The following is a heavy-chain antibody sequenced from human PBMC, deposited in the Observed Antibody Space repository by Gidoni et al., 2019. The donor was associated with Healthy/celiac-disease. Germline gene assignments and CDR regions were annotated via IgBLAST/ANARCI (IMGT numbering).Heavy chain of an antibody. D-gene: IGHD2-8*02. V-gene: IGHV3-21*01. Sequence: EVQPVESGGGLVKPGGSLRPSGAAAGFTFSSYSMNVVRQAPGKGLEWVSSIRSSSSYIYYADSVYGRFTISRDNAKNSLYLQMNSLRSEDTAVYYCARVVVYYFDYWGQGTLVTVSS. CDR3: ARVVVYYFDY. J-gene: IGHJ4*02. CDR2: IRSSSSYI. CDR1: GFTFSSYS.